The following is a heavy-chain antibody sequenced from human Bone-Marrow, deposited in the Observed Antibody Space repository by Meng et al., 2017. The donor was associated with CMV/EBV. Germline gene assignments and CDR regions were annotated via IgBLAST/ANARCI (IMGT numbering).Heavy chain of an antibody. J-gene: IGHJ3*02. V-gene: IGHV3-53*01. CDR2: IYSGGST. CDR3: ARWGRDVVVPAVPVGACDI. CDR1: GFTVSSNY. Sequence: GGSLRLSCAASGFTVSSNYMSWVRQAPGKGLEWVSVIYSGGSTYYADSVKGRFTISRDNSKTALYLQMNSLRAEDTAVYYCARWGRDVVVPAVPVGACDIWGQGTMVTVAS. D-gene: IGHD2-2*01.